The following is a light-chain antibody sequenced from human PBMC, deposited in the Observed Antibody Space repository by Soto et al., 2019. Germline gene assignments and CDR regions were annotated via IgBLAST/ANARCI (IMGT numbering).Light chain of an antibody. CDR2: GNS. V-gene: IGLV1-40*01. CDR3: QSSDSSLSGHVV. CDR1: SSNIGAGYD. J-gene: IGLJ2*01. Sequence: QSVLTQPPSVSGAPGQRVTISCTVSSSNIGAGYDVHWYQQLPGTAPKLLIYGNSNRPSGVPDRFSGSKSGTSASLAITGLHAEYEADYYCQSSDSSLSGHVVFGGGTKLTVL.